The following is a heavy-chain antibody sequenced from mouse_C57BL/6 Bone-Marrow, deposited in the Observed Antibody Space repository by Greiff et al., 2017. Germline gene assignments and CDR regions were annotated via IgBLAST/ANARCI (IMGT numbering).Heavy chain of an antibody. J-gene: IGHJ3*01. CDR1: GFTFSSYG. CDR3: ARQDPWVAY. CDR2: ISSGGSYT. Sequence: VQLKESGGDLVKPGGSLKLSCAASGFTFSSYGMSWVRQTPDKRLEWVATISSGGSYTYYPDSVKGRFTISRDNAKNTLYLQMSSLKSEDTAMYYCARQDPWVAYWGQGTLVTVSA. V-gene: IGHV5-6*01.